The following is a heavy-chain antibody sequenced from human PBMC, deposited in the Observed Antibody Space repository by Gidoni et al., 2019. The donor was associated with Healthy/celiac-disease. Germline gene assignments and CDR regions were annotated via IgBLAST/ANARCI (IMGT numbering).Heavy chain of an antibody. CDR3: ARSDSGWSLSFDY. V-gene: IGHV3-7*01. CDR2: IKQDGSEK. Sequence: EVQLVESGGGLVQPGGSLRLSCAASGFTFSSYWMSWVRQAPGKGLEWVANIKQDGSEKYYVDSVKGRFTISRDNAKNSLYLQMNSLRAEDTAVYYCARSDSGWSLSFDYWGQGTLVTVSS. CDR1: GFTFSSYW. D-gene: IGHD6-19*01. J-gene: IGHJ4*02.